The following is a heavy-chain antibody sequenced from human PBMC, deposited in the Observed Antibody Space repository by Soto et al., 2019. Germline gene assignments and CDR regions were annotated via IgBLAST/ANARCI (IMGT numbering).Heavy chain of an antibody. CDR2: INHSGST. CDR3: ARGKITGLFDY. Sequence: SETLSLTCSVCGGSVSSGSYDWSWIRQPPGKGLEWIGEINHSGSTNYNPSLKSRVTISIDTSKNQFSLKLTSVTAADTAVYYCARGKITGLFDYWGQGTLLTVSS. J-gene: IGHJ4*02. V-gene: IGHV4-61*01. CDR1: GGSVSSGSYD. D-gene: IGHD2-8*02.